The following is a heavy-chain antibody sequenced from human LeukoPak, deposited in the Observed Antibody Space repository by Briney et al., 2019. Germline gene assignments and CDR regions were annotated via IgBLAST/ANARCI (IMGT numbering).Heavy chain of an antibody. CDR2: IDNSGSTI. D-gene: IGHD3-9*01. CDR1: GFTFSDYY. Sequence: GGSLRLSCAASGFTFSDYYMSWIRQAPGKGLEWVSYIDNSGSTIYYADSLRGRFTISRDNAKNSLYLQMNSLRAEDTAVYYCARAMKYYDILPAYWGQGTLVTVSS. V-gene: IGHV3-11*04. J-gene: IGHJ4*02. CDR3: ARAMKYYDILPAY.